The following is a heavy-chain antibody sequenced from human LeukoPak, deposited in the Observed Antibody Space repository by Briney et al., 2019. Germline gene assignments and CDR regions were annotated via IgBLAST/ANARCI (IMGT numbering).Heavy chain of an antibody. CDR3: ARGQRAFDI. CDR1: GGSFRGYY. J-gene: IGHJ3*02. V-gene: IGHV4-34*01. CDR2: INHSGST. Sequence: SETLSLTCAVYGGSFRGYYWSWIRQPPGKGLEWIGEINHSGSTNYNPSLKSRVTISVDTSKNQFSLKLSSVTAADTAVYYCARGQRAFDIWGQGTMVTVSS.